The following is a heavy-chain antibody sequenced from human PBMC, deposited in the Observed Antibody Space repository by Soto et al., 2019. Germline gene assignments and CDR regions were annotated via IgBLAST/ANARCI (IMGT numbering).Heavy chain of an antibody. D-gene: IGHD6-13*01. CDR3: ARGGFRYSSSWTPVDY. CDR2: IIPIFGTA. V-gene: IGHV1-69*01. CDR1: GGTFSSYA. Sequence: GXSVKVSFNASGGTFSSYAISLVRHAPGQGLEWMGGIIPIFGTANYAQKFQGRVTITADESTSTAYMELSSLRSEDTAVYYCARGGFRYSSSWTPVDYWGQGTLVTVSS. J-gene: IGHJ4*02.